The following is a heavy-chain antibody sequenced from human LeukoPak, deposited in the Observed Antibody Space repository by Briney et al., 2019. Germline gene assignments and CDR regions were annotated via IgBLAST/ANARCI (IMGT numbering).Heavy chain of an antibody. J-gene: IGHJ4*02. CDR2: IIPIFGTA. CDR1: GGTFSSYA. Sequence: SVKVSCKASGGTFSSYAISWVRQAPGQGLEWMGGIIPIFGTANYAQKFQGRVTITTDESTSTAYMELSSLRSEDTAVYYRASNFVRSRYYPNYWGQGTLVTVSS. V-gene: IGHV1-69*05. D-gene: IGHD3-3*01. CDR3: ASNFVRSRYYPNY.